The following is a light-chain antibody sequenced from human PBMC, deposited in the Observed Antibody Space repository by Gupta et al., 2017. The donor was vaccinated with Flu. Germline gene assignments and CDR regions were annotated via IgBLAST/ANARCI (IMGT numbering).Light chain of an antibody. J-gene: IGKJ3*01. Sequence: TSRAAASRYRETSLGRRKCDGKNYLYWYLQKPGQPPQLLIYEGSNWDSGVPARFSGSGSGTEFTLKISRVEAEDIEVYYCTQCVQIAPRFGDGTKVEIK. V-gene: IGKV2D-29*01. CDR1: LGRRKCDGKNY. CDR2: EGS. CDR3: TQCVQIAPR.